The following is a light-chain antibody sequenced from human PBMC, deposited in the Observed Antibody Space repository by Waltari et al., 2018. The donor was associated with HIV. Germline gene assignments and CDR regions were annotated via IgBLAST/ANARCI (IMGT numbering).Light chain of an antibody. CDR2: KNF. CDR1: SSNIENDN. CDR3: VGWDSSLSAYV. Sequence: QSFLTQPPSASGTPGQTVTISCSRSSSNIENDNVSWYQQLPGMTPKLLIYKNFLRPSGVPDRFAASKSGTSASLTISGLRSADEADYYCVGWDSSLSAYVFGAGTKVAVL. V-gene: IGLV1-47*01. J-gene: IGLJ1*01.